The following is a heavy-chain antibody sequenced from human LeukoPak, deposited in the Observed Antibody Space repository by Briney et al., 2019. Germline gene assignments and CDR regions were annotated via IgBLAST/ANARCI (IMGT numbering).Heavy chain of an antibody. CDR3: ARNLRYCGGDSYSMFDY. V-gene: IGHV4-59*01. J-gene: IGHJ4*02. Sequence: PSETLSLTCAVSGGSISSYYWSWIRQPPGKGLEWIGYIYYSGSSNYNPSLKSRVNISVDTSKNQFSLKLSSVTAADTAVYYCARNLRYCGGDSYSMFDYWGQGTLVTVSS. CDR1: GGSISSYY. D-gene: IGHD2-21*01. CDR2: IYYSGSS.